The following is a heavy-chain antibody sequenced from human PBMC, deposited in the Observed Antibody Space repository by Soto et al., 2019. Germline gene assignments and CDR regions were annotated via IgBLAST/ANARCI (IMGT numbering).Heavy chain of an antibody. CDR3: ARDRPHLHETTGRIDS. J-gene: IGHJ4*02. D-gene: IGHD1-7*01. CDR2: INHSGST. CDR1: GGSFSGYY. V-gene: IGHV4-34*01. Sequence: SETLSLTCAVYGGSFSGYYWSWIRQPPGKGLEWIGEINHSGSTNYNPSLKSRVTISVDTSKNQFPLRLTSVTAADTAVYYCARDRPHLHETTGRIDSWGQGMLVTVSS.